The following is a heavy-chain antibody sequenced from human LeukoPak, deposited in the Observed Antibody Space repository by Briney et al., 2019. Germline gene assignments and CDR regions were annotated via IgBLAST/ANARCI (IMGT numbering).Heavy chain of an antibody. CDR3: AQDMTYYYGSGSYYTRGCFDY. D-gene: IGHD3-10*01. V-gene: IGHV3-30*18. CDR2: ISYDASNK. J-gene: IGHJ4*02. Sequence: GGSVRLYCAASGFTFSSYGMHWVRQAPGKGLEWVAVISYDASNKYYADSVKGRFTISRDNSKNTLYLQMNSLRAEDTAVYFCAQDMTYYYGSGSYYTRGCFDYWGQGTLVTVSS. CDR1: GFTFSSYG.